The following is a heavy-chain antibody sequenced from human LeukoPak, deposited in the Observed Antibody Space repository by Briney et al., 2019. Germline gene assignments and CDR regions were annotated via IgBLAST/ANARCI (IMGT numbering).Heavy chain of an antibody. V-gene: IGHV4-34*01. J-gene: IGHJ4*02. CDR2: IYFIGTN. CDR3: ARQVGATTLIAS. Sequence: SETLSLTCAVYGGSFSGYYWSWIRQPPGKGLEWIGSIYFIGTNYYNPSLKSRVTISVDTSKNQLSLKLSSVTAADTALYYCARQVGATTLIASWGQGTLLTVSS. CDR1: GGSFSGYY. D-gene: IGHD1-26*01.